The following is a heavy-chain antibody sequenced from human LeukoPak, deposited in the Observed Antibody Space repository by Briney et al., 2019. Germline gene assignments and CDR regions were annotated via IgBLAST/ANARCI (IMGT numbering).Heavy chain of an antibody. D-gene: IGHD3-10*01. CDR2: INSDGSST. V-gene: IGHV3-74*01. J-gene: IGHJ4*02. Sequence: PGGSLRLSCAASGFTFSSYAMSWVRQAPGKGLVWVSRINSDGSSTSYADSVKGRFTISRDNAKNTLYLQMNSLRAEDTAVYYCARDVGRGENHFDYWGQGTLVTVSS. CDR3: ARDVGRGENHFDY. CDR1: GFTFSSYA.